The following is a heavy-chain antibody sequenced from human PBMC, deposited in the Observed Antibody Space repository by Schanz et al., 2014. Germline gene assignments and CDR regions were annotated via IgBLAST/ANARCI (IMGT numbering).Heavy chain of an antibody. CDR3: ARARYTGYDCSGY. CDR2: INPNTGGT. D-gene: IGHD5-12*01. Sequence: QLQLVQSGAEVKKPGSSVKVSCKLSGGTFSDYYIHWVRQAPGQGLEWMGWINPNTGGTNFAQKFQGWVTVTRDTSISTAFMELSGLTSDDTATYFCARARYTGYDCSGYWGQGTLLIVSS. CDR1: GGTFSDYY. J-gene: IGHJ4*02. V-gene: IGHV1-2*04.